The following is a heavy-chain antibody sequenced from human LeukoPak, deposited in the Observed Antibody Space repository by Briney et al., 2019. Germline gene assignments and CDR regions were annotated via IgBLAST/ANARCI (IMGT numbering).Heavy chain of an antibody. Sequence: GGSLRLSCAASGFTFSGYSMNWVRQAPGKGLEWVSSISSSSSYIYYADSVKGRFTISRDNAKNSLYLQMNSLRAEDTAVYYCASGFTGTFTDYWGQGTLVTVSS. D-gene: IGHD1-1*01. J-gene: IGHJ4*02. CDR3: ASGFTGTFTDY. V-gene: IGHV3-21*01. CDR2: ISSSSSYI. CDR1: GFTFSGYS.